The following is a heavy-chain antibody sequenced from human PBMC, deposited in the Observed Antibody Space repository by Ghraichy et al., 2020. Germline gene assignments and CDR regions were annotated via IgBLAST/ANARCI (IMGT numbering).Heavy chain of an antibody. J-gene: IGHJ4*02. V-gene: IGHV1-69*13. Sequence: SVKVSCKASRGTFSRYAIYWVRQAPGQGLEWMGGIIPVFNSATYAQKFQGRVTITAEESTTTVFMEMRSLKSDDTAVYYCARDVSQGVTRGFDFWGQGTLVIVSS. CDR3: ARDVSQGVTRGFDF. D-gene: IGHD3-10*01. CDR2: IIPVFNSA. CDR1: RGTFSRYA.